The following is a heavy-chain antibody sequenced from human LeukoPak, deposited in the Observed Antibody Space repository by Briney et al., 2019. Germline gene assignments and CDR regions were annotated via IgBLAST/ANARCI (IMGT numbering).Heavy chain of an antibody. V-gene: IGHV4-30-2*01. CDR3: ARAIVEFYAFDI. CDR2: IYHSGSA. D-gene: IGHD3-22*01. CDR1: GDSISSGGYS. J-gene: IGHJ3*02. Sequence: SQTLSLTCAVSGDSISSGGYSWSWIRQPPGKGLECIGYIYHSGSAYYSPSLKSRVTMAVDGSRNQFSLKLRSVTAADTAFYYCARAIVEFYAFDIWGQGRMVTVSS.